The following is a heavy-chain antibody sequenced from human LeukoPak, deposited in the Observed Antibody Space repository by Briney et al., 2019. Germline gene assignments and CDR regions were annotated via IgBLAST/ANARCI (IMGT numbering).Heavy chain of an antibody. CDR2: IYYSGST. V-gene: IGHV4-59*01. CDR1: GGSISSYY. CDR3: ARERGYCSSTSCYALVGYFDY. J-gene: IGHJ4*02. D-gene: IGHD2-2*01. Sequence: SETLSLTCTVSGGSISSYYWSWIRQPPGKGLEWIGYIYYSGSTNYNPSLKSRVTISVDTSNNQFSLKLTSVTAADTAVYYCARERGYCSSTSCYALVGYFDYWGQGTLVTVSS.